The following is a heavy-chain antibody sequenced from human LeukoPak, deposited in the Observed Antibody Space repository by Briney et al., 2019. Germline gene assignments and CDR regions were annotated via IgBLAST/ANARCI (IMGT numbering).Heavy chain of an antibody. CDR3: ARDLYCSSTSCYFMFDY. V-gene: IGHV3-48*01. CDR2: ISVSGGVR. Sequence: GGPLRLSCVASGYPFSSYSMNRIRQAPGKGLEWVSYISVSGGVRSYADSVKGRFTISRDNSKNTLYLQMNSLRAEDTAVYYCARDLYCSSTSCYFMFDYWGQGTLVTVSS. CDR1: GYPFSSYS. D-gene: IGHD2-2*01. J-gene: IGHJ4*02.